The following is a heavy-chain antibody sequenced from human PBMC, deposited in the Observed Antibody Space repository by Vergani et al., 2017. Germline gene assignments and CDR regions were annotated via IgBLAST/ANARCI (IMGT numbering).Heavy chain of an antibody. D-gene: IGHD2-2*02. CDR1: GYTLTELS. Sequence: QVQLVQSGAEVKKPGASVKVSCKVSGYTLTELSMHWVRQAPGKGLEWMGGFDPEDGETIYAQKFQGRVTMTEDTSTSTAYMELRSLRSDDTAVYYCARDPTYCSSTSCYNAYYYGMDVWGQGTTVTVSS. V-gene: IGHV1-24*01. CDR3: ARDPTYCSSTSCYNAYYYGMDV. J-gene: IGHJ6*02. CDR2: FDPEDGET.